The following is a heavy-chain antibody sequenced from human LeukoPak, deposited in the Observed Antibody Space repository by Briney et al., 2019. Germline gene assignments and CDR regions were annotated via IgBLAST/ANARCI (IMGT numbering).Heavy chain of an antibody. J-gene: IGHJ4*02. Sequence: SETLSLTCTVSGGSISSSSYSWGWIRQPPGKGLEWIGSIYYSGSTYYNPSLKSRVTISVDTSKNQFSLKLSSVTAADTAVYYCARWGAMVTFDYWGQGTLVTVSS. CDR3: ARWGAMVTFDY. CDR1: GGSISSSSYS. V-gene: IGHV4-39*01. D-gene: IGHD5-18*01. CDR2: IYYSGST.